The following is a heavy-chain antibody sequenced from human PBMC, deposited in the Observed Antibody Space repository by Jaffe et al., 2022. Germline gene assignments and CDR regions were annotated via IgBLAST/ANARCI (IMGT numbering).Heavy chain of an antibody. Sequence: EVQLVESGGGLVKPGGSLRLSCAVSGFTFSSHSMTWVRQAPGKGLEWVSSISTASTYIYYADSVKGRFTISRDNARNTLYLQMDSLRAGDTAVYYCAGASGGGDYVFDYWGQGALVTVSS. V-gene: IGHV3-21*01. D-gene: IGHD4-17*01. CDR2: ISTASTYI. J-gene: IGHJ4*02. CDR1: GFTFSSHS. CDR3: AGASGGGDYVFDY.